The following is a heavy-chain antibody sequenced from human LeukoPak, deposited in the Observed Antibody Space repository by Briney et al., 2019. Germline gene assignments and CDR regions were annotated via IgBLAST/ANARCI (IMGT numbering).Heavy chain of an antibody. CDR3: ARERMRALVPAAPIYYYYYMDV. CDR1: GGSISSYY. CDR2: IYYSGST. Sequence: PSETLSLTCTVSGGSISSYYWSWIRQPPGKGLEWIGYIYYSGSTNYNPSLKSRVTISVDTSKNQFSLKLSSVTAADTAVYYCARERMRALVPAAPIYYYYYMDVWGKGTTVTISS. V-gene: IGHV4-59*12. J-gene: IGHJ6*03. D-gene: IGHD2-2*01.